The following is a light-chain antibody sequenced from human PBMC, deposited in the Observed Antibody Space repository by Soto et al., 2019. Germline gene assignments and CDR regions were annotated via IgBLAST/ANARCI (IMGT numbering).Light chain of an antibody. V-gene: IGKV1-33*01. J-gene: IGKJ5*01. Sequence: DVEMTQSASSLSASVGDTFTNTCQASQDISNYLNWYQKKTGKAPKLLIYDASNLETGVPSRLSGSGSGTDFTFTISSLQPEDIATYYCQQYDNLPITFGQGTRLEIK. CDR2: DAS. CDR3: QQYDNLPIT. CDR1: QDISNY.